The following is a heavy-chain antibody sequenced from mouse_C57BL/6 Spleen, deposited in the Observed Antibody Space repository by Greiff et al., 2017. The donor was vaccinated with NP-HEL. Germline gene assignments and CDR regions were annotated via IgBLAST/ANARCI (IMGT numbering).Heavy chain of an antibody. CDR2: ISDGGSYT. CDR3: ARDPGGSGYFDV. CDR1: GFTFSSYA. J-gene: IGHJ1*03. Sequence: EVQLVESGGGLVKPGGSLKLSCAASGFTFSSYAMSWVRQTPEKRLEWVATISDGGSYTYYPDNVKGRFTISRDNAKNNLYLQMSHLKSEDTAMYYCARDPGGSGYFDVWGTGTTVTVSS. V-gene: IGHV5-4*01.